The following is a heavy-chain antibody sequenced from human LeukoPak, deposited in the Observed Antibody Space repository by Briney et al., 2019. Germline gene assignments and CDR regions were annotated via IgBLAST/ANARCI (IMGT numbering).Heavy chain of an antibody. CDR3: TTGMAETWHDGY. J-gene: IGHJ4*02. CDR2: IKSKKDRATT. D-gene: IGHD2-8*01. V-gene: IGHV3-15*01. Sequence: GGSLRHSCAASGFSFYTAWMNWVRQTPGKGLEWVGRIKSKKDRATTAYAAPVKGRFTISRDDSKNTLFLQMDSLETEDTAVYYCTTGMAETWHDGYWGQGTLVTVSP. CDR1: GFSFYTAW.